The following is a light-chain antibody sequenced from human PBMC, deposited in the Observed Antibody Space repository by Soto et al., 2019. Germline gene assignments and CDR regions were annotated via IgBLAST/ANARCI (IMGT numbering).Light chain of an antibody. CDR1: QSISTW. CDR2: DAS. V-gene: IGKV1-5*01. CDR3: QHYNIYSPWT. J-gene: IGKJ1*01. Sequence: DIQMTQSPSTLSASVGDRVTITCRASQSISTWLAWYQQKPGKAPKLLIYDASSLQSGVPSRFSGSGSGTEFTLTISGLQPDDFATYYCQHYNIYSPWTFGQGTKVDIK.